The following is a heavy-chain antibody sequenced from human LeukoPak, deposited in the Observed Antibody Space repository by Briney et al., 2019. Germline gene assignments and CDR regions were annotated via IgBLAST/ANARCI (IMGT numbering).Heavy chain of an antibody. V-gene: IGHV4-39*01. D-gene: IGHD2-21*01. CDR1: GGSISSSSYY. CDR2: IYYSGST. J-gene: IGHJ4*02. CDR3: ARFNRYCGGDCYSFGY. Sequence: SETLSLTCTVSGGSISSSSYYWGWIRQPPGKGLEWIGSIYYSGSTYYNPSLKSRVTISVDTSKNQFSLKLSSVTAADTAAYYCARFNRYCGGDCYSFGYWGQGTLVTVSS.